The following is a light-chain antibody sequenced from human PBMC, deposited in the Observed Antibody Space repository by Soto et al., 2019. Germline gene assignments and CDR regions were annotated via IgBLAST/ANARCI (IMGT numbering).Light chain of an antibody. CDR3: QQDYNLPIT. J-gene: IGKJ5*01. CDR1: RNFDGTY. CDR2: GAS. V-gene: IGKV3D-7*01. Sequence: EILLTQSPDTLSLSPGERATLYCRANRNFDGTYLTWYQQKPGQAPRLLIYGASTRATGIPARFSGSGSGTDFTLTISSLQPEDFAVYYCQQDYNLPITFGQGTRLEIK.